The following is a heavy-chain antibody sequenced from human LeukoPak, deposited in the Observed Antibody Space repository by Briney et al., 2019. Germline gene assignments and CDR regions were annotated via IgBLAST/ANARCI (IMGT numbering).Heavy chain of an antibody. D-gene: IGHD4-23*01. CDR3: SRDASGGNSGGVPDY. Sequence: GRSLRLSCTASGFTFGDHAMNWVRQAPGKGLEWVGFIRSKAYGGTTESAASVKGRFTMSRDDSKSIVYLQMNRLKTEDTAVYYCSRDASGGNSGGVPDYWGQGTLVTVSS. V-gene: IGHV3-49*04. J-gene: IGHJ4*02. CDR1: GFTFGDHA. CDR2: IRSKAYGGTT.